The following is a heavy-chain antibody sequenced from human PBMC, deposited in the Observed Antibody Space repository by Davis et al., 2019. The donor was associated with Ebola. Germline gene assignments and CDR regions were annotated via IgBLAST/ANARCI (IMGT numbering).Heavy chain of an antibody. Sequence: GESLKISCKGSGYSFTSYWIGWVRQMPGKGLEWMGIIYPGDSDTRYSPSFQGQVTISADKSISTAYLQWSSPKASDTAMYYCARLSTTGYYYYYGMDVWGQGTTVTVSS. CDR3: ARLSTTGYYYYYGMDV. V-gene: IGHV5-51*01. J-gene: IGHJ6*02. D-gene: IGHD2/OR15-2a*01. CDR1: GYSFTSYW. CDR2: IYPGDSDT.